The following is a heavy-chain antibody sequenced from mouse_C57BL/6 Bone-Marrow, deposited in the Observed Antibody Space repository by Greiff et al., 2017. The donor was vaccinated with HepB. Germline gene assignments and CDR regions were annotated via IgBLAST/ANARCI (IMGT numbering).Heavy chain of an antibody. D-gene: IGHD4-1*01. CDR1: GFTFSDYY. V-gene: IGHV5-16*01. CDR2: INYDGSST. J-gene: IGHJ1*03. CDR3: ARGAGTDWYFDV. Sequence: DVQLVESEGGLVQPGSSMKLSCTASGFTFSDYYMAWVRQVPEKGLEWVANINYDGSSTYYLDSLKSRFIISRDNAKNILYLQMSSLKSEDTATYYCARGAGTDWYFDVWGTGPTVTVSS.